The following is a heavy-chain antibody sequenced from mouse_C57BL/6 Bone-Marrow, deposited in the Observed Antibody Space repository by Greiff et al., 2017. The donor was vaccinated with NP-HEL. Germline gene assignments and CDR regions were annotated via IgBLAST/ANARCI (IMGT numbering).Heavy chain of an antibody. CDR2: IYPGDGDT. CDR3: ARSGGYYLFDY. Sequence: QVQLQQSGAELVKPGASVKISCKASGYAFSSYWMNWVKQRPGKGLEWIGQIYPGDGDTNYNGKFKGKATLTADKSSSTAYMQLSSLTSEDSVVYFCARSGGYYLFDYWGQGTTLTVSS. J-gene: IGHJ2*01. CDR1: GYAFSSYW. D-gene: IGHD2-3*01. V-gene: IGHV1-80*01.